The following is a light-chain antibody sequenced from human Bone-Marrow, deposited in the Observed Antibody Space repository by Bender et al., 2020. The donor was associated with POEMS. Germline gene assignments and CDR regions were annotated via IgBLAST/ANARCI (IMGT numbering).Light chain of an antibody. J-gene: IGLJ3*02. V-gene: IGLV2-14*02. CDR2: DVS. CDR3: SSYTSSSTLV. CDR1: SSDVGSYNL. Sequence: QSALTQPASVSGSPGQSITISCTGTSSDVGSYNLVSWYQQHPGKAPKLMIYDVSSRPSGLSNRFSGSKSGNTASLTISGLQAEDEADYYCSSYTSSSTLVFGGGTKLTVL.